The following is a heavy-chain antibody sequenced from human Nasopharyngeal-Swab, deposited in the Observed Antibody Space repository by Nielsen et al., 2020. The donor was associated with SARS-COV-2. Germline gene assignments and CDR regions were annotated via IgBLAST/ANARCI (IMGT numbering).Heavy chain of an antibody. Sequence: RQAPGKGLEWIGYIYYSGSTYYNPSLRSRVTISVDTSKNQCSLKLSSVTAADTAVYYCARYSRSSWSSRRDYWGQGTLVTVS. J-gene: IGHJ4*02. CDR2: IYYSGST. D-gene: IGHD6-13*01. CDR3: ARYSRSSWSSRRDY. V-gene: IGHV4-59*12.